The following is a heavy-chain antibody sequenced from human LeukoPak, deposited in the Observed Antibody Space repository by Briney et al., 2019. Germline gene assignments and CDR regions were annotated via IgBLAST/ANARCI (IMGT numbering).Heavy chain of an antibody. CDR1: GGSISSYS. CDR2: IYYSGST. V-gene: IGHV4-59*01. D-gene: IGHD3-22*01. Sequence: PSETLSLTCTVSGGSISSYSWSWIRQPPGKGLEWIGYIYYSGSTNYNPSLKSRVTISVDTSKNQFSLKLSPVTAADTAVCYCARVKYYYDSSGYSQNFDHWGQGALVTVSS. J-gene: IGHJ4*02. CDR3: ARVKYYYDSSGYSQNFDH.